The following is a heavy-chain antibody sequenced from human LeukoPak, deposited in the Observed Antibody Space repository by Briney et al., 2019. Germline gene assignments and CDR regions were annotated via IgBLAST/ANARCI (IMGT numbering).Heavy chain of an antibody. V-gene: IGHV3-7*01. Sequence: PGGSLRLSCAASGFTLSSYWMSSVRQAPGKGLEWVANIKQDGSEKYYVDSVKGRFTISRDNAKNSLYLQMNSLSAEDTVVYYLARDVHWQQLDYWGQGTLVTVSS. CDR1: GFTLSSYW. CDR2: IKQDGSEK. D-gene: IGHD6-13*01. CDR3: ARDVHWQQLDY. J-gene: IGHJ4*02.